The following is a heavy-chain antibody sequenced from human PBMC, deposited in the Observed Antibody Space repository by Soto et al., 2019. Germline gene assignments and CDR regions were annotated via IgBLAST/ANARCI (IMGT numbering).Heavy chain of an antibody. V-gene: IGHV1-24*01. J-gene: IGHJ6*02. CDR2: FDPEDGET. Sequence: ADSVQASCKVSGYTLTELSMHWVRQAPGKGLEWMGGFDPEDGETIYAQKFQGRVTMTEDTSTDTAYMELSSLRSEDTAVYYCATAPSIVGASRDYYYYYGMDVWGQGYTVTVYS. CDR1: GYTLTELS. D-gene: IGHD1-26*01. CDR3: ATAPSIVGASRDYYYYYGMDV.